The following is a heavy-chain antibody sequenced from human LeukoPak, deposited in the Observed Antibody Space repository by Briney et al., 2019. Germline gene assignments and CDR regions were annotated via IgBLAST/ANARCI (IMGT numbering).Heavy chain of an antibody. V-gene: IGHV1-24*01. CDR3: AAVSGHYTLLDA. J-gene: IGHJ5*02. Sequence: ASVKVPCKISGYTLNDISVHWVRQPPGKGLEWMGGVDPDDGQRVYAQRFQGRVTMTEDTSTNTAYMELSRLRSGDTAVYFCAAVSGHYTLLDAWGQGALVTVST. D-gene: IGHD4-11*01. CDR1: GYTLNDIS. CDR2: VDPDDGQR.